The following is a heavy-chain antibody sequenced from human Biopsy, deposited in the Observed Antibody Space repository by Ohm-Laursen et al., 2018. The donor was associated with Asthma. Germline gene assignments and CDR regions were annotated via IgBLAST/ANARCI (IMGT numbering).Heavy chain of an antibody. CDR1: GDSFSNYA. J-gene: IGHJ6*02. CDR2: LIPVLGTP. D-gene: IGHD5-12*01. Sequence: GSSVKVSCKASGDSFSNYAISWVRQAPGQGLEWMGGLIPVLGTPDHAQMFEVRVTITADESTSTAYMELSSLSSEDTAVYYCARGYSGSDRIVYYYSGLEVWGQGTTVTVSS. V-gene: IGHV1-69*01. CDR3: ARGYSGSDRIVYYYSGLEV.